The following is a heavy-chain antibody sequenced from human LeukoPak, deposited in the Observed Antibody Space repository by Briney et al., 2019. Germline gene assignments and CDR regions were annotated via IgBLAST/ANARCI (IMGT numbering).Heavy chain of an antibody. J-gene: IGHJ4*02. CDR3: ARDLGGNPWYFDY. D-gene: IGHD1-14*01. CDR1: GGTIRSYY. V-gene: IGHV4-59*01. CDR2: IYYSGST. Sequence: SETLSRTGTVSGGTIRSYYWSWIRQPPGKGLEWSGNIYYSGSTNVHPSLKSRVTISVDTSKNQLSLDLSSVTTADTAVYYCARDLGGNPWYFDYWGQGILVTVSS.